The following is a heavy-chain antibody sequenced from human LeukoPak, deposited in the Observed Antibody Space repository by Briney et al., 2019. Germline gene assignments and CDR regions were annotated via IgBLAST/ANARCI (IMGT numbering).Heavy chain of an antibody. CDR3: ATASGTYTSTY. CDR2: ISSSSSYI. V-gene: IGHV3-21*01. Sequence: PGGSLRLSCAASGFTFNSYSMNWVRQAPGKGLEWVSSISSSSSYIYYADSVKGRFTISRDNAKNSLYLQVNSLRVEDTAVYYCATASGTYTSTYWGQGTLVTVSS. CDR1: GFTFNSYS. D-gene: IGHD1-26*01. J-gene: IGHJ4*02.